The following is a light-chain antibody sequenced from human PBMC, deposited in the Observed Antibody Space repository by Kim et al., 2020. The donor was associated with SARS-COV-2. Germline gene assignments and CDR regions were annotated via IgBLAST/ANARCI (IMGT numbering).Light chain of an antibody. CDR3: QQCHSFPYT. V-gene: IGKV1-5*03. J-gene: IGKJ2*01. CDR1: QSIGTW. CDR2: KAS. Sequence: DIQMTQSPSTLSASVGDRVTITCRASQSIGTWLAWYQQRPGKAPKLLIYKASSFESGVPSRFSGSGSGTEFTLTINSLQPDDFATYYCQQCHSFPYTFGQGTKLEI.